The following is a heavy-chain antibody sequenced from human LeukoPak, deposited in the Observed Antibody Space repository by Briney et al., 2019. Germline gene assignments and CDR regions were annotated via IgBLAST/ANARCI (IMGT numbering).Heavy chain of an antibody. CDR1: GFTFSSYW. Sequence: GGSLRLSCAASGFTFSSYWMHWVRQAPGKGLVWVSRINSDGSSTSYADSVKGRFTISRDNAKNTLYLQMNSLRAEDTAVYYCAREGGYSYGDYWGQGTLVTVSS. D-gene: IGHD5-18*01. CDR3: AREGGYSYGDY. CDR2: INSDGSST. V-gene: IGHV3-74*01. J-gene: IGHJ4*02.